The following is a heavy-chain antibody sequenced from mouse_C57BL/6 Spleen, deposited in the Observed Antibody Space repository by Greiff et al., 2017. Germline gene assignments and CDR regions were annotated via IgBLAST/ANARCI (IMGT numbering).Heavy chain of an antibody. CDR2: IDPSDSYT. J-gene: IGHJ2*01. D-gene: IGHD3-3*01. CDR3: ARSGDVGFDY. V-gene: IGHV1-59*01. CDR1: GYTFTSYW. Sequence: QVQLKQPGAELVRPGTSVKLSCKASGYTFTSYWMHWVKQRPGQGLEWIGVIDPSDSYTNYNQKFKGKATLTVDTSSSTAYMQLSSLTSEDSAVYYCARSGDVGFDYWGQGTTLTVSS.